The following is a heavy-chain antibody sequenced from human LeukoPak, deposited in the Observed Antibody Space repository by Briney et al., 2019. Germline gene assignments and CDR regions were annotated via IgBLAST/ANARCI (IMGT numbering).Heavy chain of an antibody. V-gene: IGHV3-23*01. D-gene: IGHD1-26*01. Sequence: PGGSLRLSCAASGFTFSSSAMSWVRQVPGKGLEWVSGISASGGSTNYADSVGGRFTISRDNSKNTLYVQMNSLRDEDTALYYCAKGERWESPHYLDSWGQGTLVTVSS. CDR3: AKGERWESPHYLDS. J-gene: IGHJ4*02. CDR1: GFTFSSSA. CDR2: ISASGGST.